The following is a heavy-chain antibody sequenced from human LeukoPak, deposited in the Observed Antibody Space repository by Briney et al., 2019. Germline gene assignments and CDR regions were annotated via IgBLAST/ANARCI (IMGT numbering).Heavy chain of an antibody. CDR2: ISSSGSDI. D-gene: IGHD1-26*01. J-gene: IGHJ3*02. CDR1: GFTFSSYW. V-gene: IGHV3-21*05. CDR3: ARLKSGIWGWAFDI. Sequence: PGGSLRLSCAASGFTFSSYWMSWVRQAPGKGLEWVSYISSSGSDIYYADSVKGRFTISRDNAKNSLYLQLNSLRAEDTAVYYCARLKSGIWGWAFDIWGQGTMVTVSS.